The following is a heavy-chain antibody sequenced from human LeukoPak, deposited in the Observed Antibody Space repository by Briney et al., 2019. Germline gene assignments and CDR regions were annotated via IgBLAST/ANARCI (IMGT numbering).Heavy chain of an antibody. D-gene: IGHD2/OR15-2a*01. Sequence: GGSLRLSCAASGFTFDDYAMHWVRQAPGKGLEWVSGISWNSGSIGYADSVKGRFTSSRDNAKNSLYLQMNSLRAEDTALYYCAKDSAKKYDDYWGQGTLVTVSS. V-gene: IGHV3-9*01. CDR2: ISWNSGSI. CDR1: GFTFDDYA. J-gene: IGHJ4*02. CDR3: AKDSAKKYDDY.